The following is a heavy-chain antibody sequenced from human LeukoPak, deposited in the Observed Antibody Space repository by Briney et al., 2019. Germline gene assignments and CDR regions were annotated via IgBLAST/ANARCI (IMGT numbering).Heavy chain of an antibody. CDR1: GYPLNSYA. D-gene: IGHD6-13*01. Sequence: GVSLRLFHAASGYPLNSYAMSCVREARGKGLEEVSAISGSGGSKYYTDSVKGRFTIFRDNSKNTLYLQMNSLGAEDTDVYYCEKDLSRHTAAGRQFDYWGQGTLVIVSS. CDR2: ISGSGGSK. J-gene: IGHJ4*02. V-gene: IGHV3-23*01. CDR3: EKDLSRHTAAGRQFDY.